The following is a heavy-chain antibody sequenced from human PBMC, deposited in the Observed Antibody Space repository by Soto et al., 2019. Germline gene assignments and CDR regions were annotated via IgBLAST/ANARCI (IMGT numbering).Heavy chain of an antibody. CDR2: IRSKAYGGTT. CDR3: TREYNYGFNFDY. V-gene: IGHV3-49*04. D-gene: IGHD5-18*01. J-gene: IGHJ4*02. CDR1: GFTFGDYA. Sequence: GGSLRLSCTASGFTFGDYAMSWVRQAPGKGLEWVGFIRSKAYGGTTEYAASVKGRFTISRDDSKSIAYLQMNSLKTEDTAVYYCTREYNYGFNFDYWGQGTLVTVYS.